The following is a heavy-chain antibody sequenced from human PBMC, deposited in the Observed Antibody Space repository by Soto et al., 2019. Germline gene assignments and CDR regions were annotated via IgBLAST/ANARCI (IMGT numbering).Heavy chain of an antibody. D-gene: IGHD1-26*01. CDR2: INAIFGKA. J-gene: IGHJ3*02. CDR3: ARELPGDAFDI. CDR1: GYTFTSYA. V-gene: IGHV1-69*13. Sequence: SVKVSCKASGYTFTSYAMHWVRQAPGQRLEWMGGINAIFGKAKYAQKFQGRVTITADESTSTAYMELSSLRSEDTAVYYCARELPGDAFDIWGQGTMVTVSS.